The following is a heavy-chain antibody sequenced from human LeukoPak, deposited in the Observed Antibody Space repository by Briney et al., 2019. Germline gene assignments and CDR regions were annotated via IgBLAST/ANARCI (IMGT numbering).Heavy chain of an antibody. CDR2: ISGSGGST. Sequence: GGSLRLSCAASGFTFSSYATSWVRQAPGKGLEWVSAISGSGGSTYYADSVKGRFTISRDNSKNTLYLQMNSLRAEDTAVYYCAKDRHYYDSSGYFDYWGQGTLVTVSS. J-gene: IGHJ4*02. V-gene: IGHV3-23*01. D-gene: IGHD3-22*01. CDR1: GFTFSSYA. CDR3: AKDRHYYDSSGYFDY.